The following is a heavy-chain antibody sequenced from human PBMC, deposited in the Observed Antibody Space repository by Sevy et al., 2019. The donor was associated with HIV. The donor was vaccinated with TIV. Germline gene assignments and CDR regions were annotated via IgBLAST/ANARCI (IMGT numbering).Heavy chain of an antibody. CDR2: ISSSSSYI. CDR1: GFTFSSYS. D-gene: IGHD5-18*01. V-gene: IGHV3-21*01. J-gene: IGHJ6*02. Sequence: GGSLRLSCAASGFTFSSYSMNWVRQAPGKGLEWVSSISSSSSYIYYAHSVKGRFTISRDNAKNSLYLQMNSLRAEDTAVYYCARDGRGYSYGYPYYYYYGMDVWGQGTTVTVSS. CDR3: ARDGRGYSYGYPYYYYYGMDV.